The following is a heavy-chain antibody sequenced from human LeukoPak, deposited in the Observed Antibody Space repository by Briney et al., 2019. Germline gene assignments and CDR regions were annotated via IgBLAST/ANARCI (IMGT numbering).Heavy chain of an antibody. CDR3: ARGEDLAALSTPVY. J-gene: IGHJ4*02. CDR1: GYTFTGYY. CDR2: INPNSGGT. Sequence: ASVKVSCKASGYTFTGYYMHWVRQAPGQGLEWMGWINPNSGGTNYAQKFQARVTMTRDTSISTAYMDLSRLRSDDTAVYYCARGEDLAALSTPVYWGQGTLVTVSS. V-gene: IGHV1-2*02. D-gene: IGHD6-6*01.